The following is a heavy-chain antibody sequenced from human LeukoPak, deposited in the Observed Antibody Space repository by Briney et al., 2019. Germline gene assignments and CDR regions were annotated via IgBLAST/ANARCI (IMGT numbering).Heavy chain of an antibody. Sequence: ASPKVSCKASAYTFTDYYIYWVRQAPGQGLEWMGWINPNSGGTNYTQKFQGRVTMTRDTSISTAYMELSSLRSDDTAVYYCARGHGGSYFDDWGQGTLVTVSS. J-gene: IGHJ4*02. CDR1: AYTFTDYY. CDR2: INPNSGGT. CDR3: ARGHGGSYFDD. D-gene: IGHD1-26*01. V-gene: IGHV1-2*02.